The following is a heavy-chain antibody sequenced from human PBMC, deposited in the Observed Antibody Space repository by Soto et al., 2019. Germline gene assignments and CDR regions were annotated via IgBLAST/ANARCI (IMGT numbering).Heavy chain of an antibody. Sequence: SETLSLTCNVSGGSIYTYYWNWIRQSPGKGLEWIGYISDGGSTNYNPSLKSRLTMSVDTSKNQLYLTLSSVTAADTALYYCARGSGGSSPYHAFDIWGQGTMVTVSS. J-gene: IGHJ3*02. V-gene: IGHV4-59*12. CDR2: ISDGGST. CDR3: ARGSGGSSPYHAFDI. CDR1: GGSIYTYY. D-gene: IGHD1-26*01.